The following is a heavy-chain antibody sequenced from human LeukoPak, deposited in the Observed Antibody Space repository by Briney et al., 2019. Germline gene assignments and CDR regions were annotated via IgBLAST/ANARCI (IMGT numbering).Heavy chain of an antibody. CDR1: GYTFTGYY. V-gene: IGHV1-2*02. CDR3: AREKYSGGYLLDY. J-gene: IGHJ4*02. D-gene: IGHD1-26*01. CDR2: INPKSGGT. Sequence: ASVKVSCKASGYTFTGYYLHWVRQAPGQGLEWMGWINPKSGGTSYAQKFQGRVTMTRDTSISTAYMELSSLRSDDTAVYYCAREKYSGGYLLDYWGQGTLVTVSS.